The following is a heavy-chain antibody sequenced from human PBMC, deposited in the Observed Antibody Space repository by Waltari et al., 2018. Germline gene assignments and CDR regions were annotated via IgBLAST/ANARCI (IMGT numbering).Heavy chain of an antibody. CDR3: ARDDYGDYLNDYWWYFDL. Sequence: QVQLQESGPGLVQPSQTLSLTCPVSGGSISSGDYYWLWLRQPPGQGLEWIGYIDYSGSTYYNPSLKSRVTISVDTSKNQFSLKLSSVTAADTAVYYCARDDYGDYLNDYWWYFDLWGRGTLVTVSS. CDR1: GGSISSGDYY. D-gene: IGHD4-17*01. V-gene: IGHV4-30-4*08. J-gene: IGHJ2*01. CDR2: IDYSGST.